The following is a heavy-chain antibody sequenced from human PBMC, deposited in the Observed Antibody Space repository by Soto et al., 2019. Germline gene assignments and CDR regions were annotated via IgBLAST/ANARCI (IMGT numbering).Heavy chain of an antibody. Sequence: QVQLVQSGTEVKKPGASVKVSCRASGYAFSNYAVHWVRQAPGQRLEWMGWINGGHGNTKYSQKFQGRVTFTRDKSAATAYMELSSLRSEDTAVFYCARTTDILAGYYYTTDLRSRRYFDHWGPGTLVTVSS. CDR3: ARTTDILAGYYYTTDLRSRRYFDH. V-gene: IGHV1-3*01. CDR1: GYAFSNYA. CDR2: INGGHGNT. D-gene: IGHD3-9*01. J-gene: IGHJ4*02.